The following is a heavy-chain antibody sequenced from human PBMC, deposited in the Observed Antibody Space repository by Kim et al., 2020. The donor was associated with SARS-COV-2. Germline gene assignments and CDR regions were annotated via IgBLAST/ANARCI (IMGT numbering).Heavy chain of an antibody. V-gene: IGHV4-39*01. CDR1: GGSISSGSYY. J-gene: IGHJ3*02. D-gene: IGHD2-15*01. CDR3: AALPADIVVVDI. Sequence: SETLSLTCTVSGGSISSGSYYWGWIRQPPGKGLEWIGSIYYSGTTYHNPSLKSRVTMSVDTSKNQFSLKLSSVTAADTAVYYCAALPADIVVVDIWGQGTMVTVSS. CDR2: IYYSGTT.